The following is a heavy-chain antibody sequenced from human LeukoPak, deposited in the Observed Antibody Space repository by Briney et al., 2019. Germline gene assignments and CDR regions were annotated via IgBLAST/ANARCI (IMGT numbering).Heavy chain of an antibody. CDR3: AREPDSSGYYFDY. CDR1: GFTFSNYW. CDR2: IKQDGSEK. Sequence: PGGSLRLSCAASGFTFSNYWMNWVRQAPGKGLEWVANIKQDGSEKYYVDSVKGRFTISRDNAKNSLYLQMNSLRAEDTAVYYCAREPDSSGYYFDYWGQGNLVTVSS. D-gene: IGHD3-22*01. V-gene: IGHV3-7*01. J-gene: IGHJ4*02.